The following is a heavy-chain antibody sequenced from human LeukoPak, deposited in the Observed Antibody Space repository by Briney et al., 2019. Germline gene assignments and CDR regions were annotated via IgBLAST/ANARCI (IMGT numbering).Heavy chain of an antibody. V-gene: IGHV1-2*02. CDR1: GYTFTGNY. Sequence: ASVKVSCKASGYTFTGNYMHWVRQAPGQGLEWMGWINPKSGGTNHAQKFQGRVTMTRDTSITTVYMELSSLRSDDTAVYYCARGGYSYADFDYWGQGTLVTVSS. J-gene: IGHJ4*02. CDR3: ARGGYSYADFDY. CDR2: INPKSGGT. D-gene: IGHD5-18*01.